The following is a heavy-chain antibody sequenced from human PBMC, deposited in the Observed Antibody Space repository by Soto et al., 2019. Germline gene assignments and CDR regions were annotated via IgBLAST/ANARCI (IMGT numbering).Heavy chain of an antibody. V-gene: IGHV3-30*18. J-gene: IGHJ4*02. Sequence: LRLSCAASGFTFSSYGMHWVRQAPGKGLEWVAVISYDGSNKYYADSVKGRFTISRDNSKNTLYLQMNSLRAEDTAVYYCAKDYYDSSGTVIYWGQGTLVTVSS. CDR3: AKDYYDSSGTVIY. CDR1: GFTFSSYG. D-gene: IGHD3-22*01. CDR2: ISYDGSNK.